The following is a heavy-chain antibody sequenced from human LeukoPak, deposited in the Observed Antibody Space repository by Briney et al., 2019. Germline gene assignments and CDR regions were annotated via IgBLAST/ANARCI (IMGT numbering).Heavy chain of an antibody. D-gene: IGHD2-21*01. CDR3: ARDIPAGN. J-gene: IGHJ4*02. CDR1: GGSISSGGYY. Sequence: SQTLSLTCAVSGGSISSGGYYWSWIRQPPGKGLEWIGYIYYSGSTNYNPSLKSRVTISVDTSKNQFSLKLSSVTAADTAVYYCARDIPAGNRGQGTLVTVSS. CDR2: IYYSGST. V-gene: IGHV4-61*08.